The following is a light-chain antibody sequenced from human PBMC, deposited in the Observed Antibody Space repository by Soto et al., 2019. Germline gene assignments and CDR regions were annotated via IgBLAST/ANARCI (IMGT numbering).Light chain of an antibody. Sequence: QSALTQPASVSGSPGQSIAISCTGSSSDVGIYNYVSWYQQHPGKVPKLIIYEVSNRPSGVSNRFSDSKSGNTASLTISGLQAEDEADYYCSSYTGDYMFVFGTGTKLTVL. V-gene: IGLV2-14*01. CDR1: SSDVGIYNY. J-gene: IGLJ1*01. CDR2: EVS. CDR3: SSYTGDYMFV.